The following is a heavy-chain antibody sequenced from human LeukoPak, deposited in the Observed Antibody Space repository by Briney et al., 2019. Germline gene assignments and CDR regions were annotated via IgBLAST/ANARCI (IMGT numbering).Heavy chain of an antibody. CDR2: IRYDGSNK. D-gene: IGHD6-13*01. Sequence: PGGSLRLSCAASGFTFSSYGMHWVRQAPGKGLEWVAVIRYDGSNKYYADSVKGRFTISRDNSKNTLYLQMNSLRAEDTAVYYCARDPYSSSWYPLYYIDYWGQGTLVTVSS. V-gene: IGHV3-33*01. CDR3: ARDPYSSSWYPLYYIDY. J-gene: IGHJ4*02. CDR1: GFTFSSYG.